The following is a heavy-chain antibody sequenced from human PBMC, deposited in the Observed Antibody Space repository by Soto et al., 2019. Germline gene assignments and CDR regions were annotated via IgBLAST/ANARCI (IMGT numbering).Heavy chain of an antibody. CDR2: ISYDGSNK. CDR3: ARPRYSSSWYNFDY. V-gene: IGHV3-30-3*01. Sequence: PGGSLRLSCAASGFTFSSYAMHWVRQAPGKGLEWVAVISYDGSNKYYADSVKGRFTISRDNSKNTLYLQMNSLRAEDTAVYYCARPRYSSSWYNFDYWGQGTLVTVSS. J-gene: IGHJ4*02. CDR1: GFTFSSYA. D-gene: IGHD6-13*01.